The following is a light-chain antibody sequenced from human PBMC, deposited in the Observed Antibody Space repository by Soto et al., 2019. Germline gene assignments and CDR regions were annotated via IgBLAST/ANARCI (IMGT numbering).Light chain of an antibody. CDR3: QQYNNWIT. CDR1: QSISIN. CDR2: AAS. J-gene: IGKJ5*01. Sequence: EIVMTQSPATLSVSPGARAILSCRASQSISINLAWYQQKPGQAPRLLIYAASNRATGVPARFSGSWSGTEFTPTISSLQSEDFAVDDCQQYNNWITFGQGTRLEIK. V-gene: IGKV3-15*01.